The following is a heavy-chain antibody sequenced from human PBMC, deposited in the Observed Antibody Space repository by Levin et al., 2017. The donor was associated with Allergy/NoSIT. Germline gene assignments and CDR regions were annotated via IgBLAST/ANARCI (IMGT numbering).Heavy chain of an antibody. CDR3: ARHHQRGHYDILTGYYFY. J-gene: IGHJ4*02. D-gene: IGHD3-9*01. CDR1: GYSFTSYW. CDR2: IDPSDSYT. Sequence: GGSLRLSCKGSGYSFTSYWISWVRQMPGKGLEWMGRIDPSDSYTNYSPSFQGHVTISADESISTAYLQWSSLKASDTAMYYCARHHQRGHYDILTGYYFYWGQGTLVTVSS. V-gene: IGHV5-10-1*01.